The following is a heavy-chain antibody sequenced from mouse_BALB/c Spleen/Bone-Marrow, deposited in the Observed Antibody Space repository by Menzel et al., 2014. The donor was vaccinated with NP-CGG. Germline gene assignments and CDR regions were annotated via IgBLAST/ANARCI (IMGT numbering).Heavy chain of an antibody. CDR3: ARYRLGTYFDY. CDR1: GFNTKDTY. CDR2: IDPANGNT. D-gene: IGHD1-2*01. Sequence: EVQLQQSGAELVKPGASVKLSCTASGFNTKDTYMHWVKQRPEQGLEWIGRIDPANGNTEYDPKFQGKATITADTSSNTAYLQLSSLTSEDTAVYYCARYRLGTYFDYWGQGTTLTVSS. V-gene: IGHV14-3*02. J-gene: IGHJ2*01.